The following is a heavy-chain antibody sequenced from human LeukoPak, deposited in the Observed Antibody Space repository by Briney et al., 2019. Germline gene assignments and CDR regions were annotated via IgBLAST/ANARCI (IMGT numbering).Heavy chain of an antibody. V-gene: IGHV3-53*01. D-gene: IGHD4-17*01. CDR1: GFIVSSNY. CDR2: IYRGGST. Sequence: PGGSQRLSCAASGFIVSSNYMSWVRQAPGRGLESVSVIYRGGSTYYADSVKGRFTISRDNSKNTLYLQMNNLRADDTAVYYCARDGDYGASKSPFAYWGQGTLVTVSS. CDR3: ARDGDYGASKSPFAY. J-gene: IGHJ4*02.